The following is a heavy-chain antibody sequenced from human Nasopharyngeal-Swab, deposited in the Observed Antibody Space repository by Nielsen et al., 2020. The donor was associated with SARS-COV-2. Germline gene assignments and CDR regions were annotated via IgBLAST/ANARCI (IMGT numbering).Heavy chain of an antibody. CDR2: INSSSTYT. J-gene: IGHJ6*02. D-gene: IGHD2-15*01. CDR3: ARDCSGGSCRYGMDV. CDR1: GFTFSSYS. V-gene: IGHV3-21*01. Sequence: GGSLRLSCAASGFTFSSYSMNWVRQAQGKGLEWVSAINSSSTYTYYADSVKGRITISRDNARNSRYLQMNSLRAEDTAVYYCARDCSGGSCRYGMDVWGQGTTVTVSS.